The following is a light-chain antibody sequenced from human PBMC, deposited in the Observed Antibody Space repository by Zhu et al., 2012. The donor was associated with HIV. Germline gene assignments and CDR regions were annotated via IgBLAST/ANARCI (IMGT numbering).Light chain of an antibody. V-gene: IGKV3-20*01. CDR1: QTIGGN. CDR2: GAS. Sequence: EVVMTQSPATLSVSPGERATLSCRASQTIGGNLGWYQQKPGQAPRLLIYGASSRATGIPDRFSGSGSGTDFTLTISRLEPEDFAVYYCQQYGSSPAFGGGTKVEIK. J-gene: IGKJ4*01. CDR3: QQYGSSPA.